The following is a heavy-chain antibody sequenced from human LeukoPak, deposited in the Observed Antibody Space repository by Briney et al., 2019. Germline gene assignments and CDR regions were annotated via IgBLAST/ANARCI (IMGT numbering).Heavy chain of an antibody. CDR1: GYTFIRNG. CDR3: ARDQGDRGVLYYYYYYMDV. D-gene: IGHD3-10*01. CDR2: INPNSGGT. Sequence: ASVKVSCKASGYTFIRNGISWVRQAPGQGLEWMGWINPNSGGTNFAQKFQGRVTMTRDTSINTVYMELSRLRSDDSAVYYCARDQGDRGVLYYYYYYMDVWGKGTTVTVSS. V-gene: IGHV1-2*02. J-gene: IGHJ6*03.